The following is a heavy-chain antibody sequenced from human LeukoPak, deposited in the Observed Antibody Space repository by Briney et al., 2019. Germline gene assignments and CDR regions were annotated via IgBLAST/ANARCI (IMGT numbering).Heavy chain of an antibody. V-gene: IGHV4-59*01. CDR1: GGSMSDYY. CDR3: ARDRYCSGGRCYSGRFDP. Sequence: SETLSLTCTVSGGSMSDYYWTWIRQPPGKGLEWIGYIHSSGTTNYNPSLKGRVTISVDTSKNQFSLKLSSVTAADTAVYYCARDRYCSGGRCYSGRFDPWGQGTLVTVSS. CDR2: IHSSGTT. J-gene: IGHJ5*02. D-gene: IGHD2-15*01.